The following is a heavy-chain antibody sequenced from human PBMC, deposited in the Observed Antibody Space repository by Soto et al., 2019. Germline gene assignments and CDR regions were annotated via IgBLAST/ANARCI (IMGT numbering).Heavy chain of an antibody. D-gene: IGHD3-10*01. CDR1: GFTFNSNW. Sequence: EVQLVESGGGLVQPGGSLRLSCAASGFTFNSNWMHWVRQAPGKGLVWVSRINPDGRSTNYADSVKGRFTISKDNGKNTLYLQMNSLCAEDTAVYHCARRGLQASGNHYNDTWGQGTLVTGSS. J-gene: IGHJ5*02. V-gene: IGHV3-74*01. CDR3: ARRGLQASGNHYNDT. CDR2: INPDGRST.